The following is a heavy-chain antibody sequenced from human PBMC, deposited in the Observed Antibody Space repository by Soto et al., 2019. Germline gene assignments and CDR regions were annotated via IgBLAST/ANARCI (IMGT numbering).Heavy chain of an antibody. D-gene: IGHD2-15*01. CDR3: AKSSRYCSGGGCFYYFDY. CDR2: IGGNGVTT. V-gene: IGHV3-23*01. J-gene: IGHJ4*02. Sequence: EVQLLESGGGLVQPGGSLRLSCAASGFTFGSYAWSWVRQAPGKGLDWASTIGGNGVTTFYADSVKGRFTISRDVSKNTVFLQMSSLRAEDTAVYYCAKSSRYCSGGGCFYYFDYWGQGTLVTVSS. CDR1: GFTFGSYA.